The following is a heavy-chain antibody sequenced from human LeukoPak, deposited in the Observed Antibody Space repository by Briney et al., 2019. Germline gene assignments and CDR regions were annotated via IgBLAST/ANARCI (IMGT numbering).Heavy chain of an antibody. D-gene: IGHD2-8*02. V-gene: IGHV1-2*02. Sequence: ASVKVSCKASGYTFTGYYMHWVRQAPGQGLEWMGWINPKSGSTNYAQKFQGRVTMTRDTSISTVYMDLNSLTSDDTAVYYCASLLVPGNFDYWGQGTLVTVSP. CDR3: ASLLVPGNFDY. CDR2: INPKSGST. J-gene: IGHJ4*02. CDR1: GYTFTGYY.